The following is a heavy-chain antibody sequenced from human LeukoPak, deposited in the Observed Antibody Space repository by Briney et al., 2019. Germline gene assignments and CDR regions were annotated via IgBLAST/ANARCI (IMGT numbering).Heavy chain of an antibody. J-gene: IGHJ3*02. D-gene: IGHD2-21*02. V-gene: IGHV4-39*07. Sequence: SETLSLTCTVSGGSISSSSYYWGWIRQPPGKGLEWIGSIYYSGSTYYSPSLKSRVTISLDTSGNQFSLKLSSVTAADTAVYYCASGYCGGACQLGGVDMWGQGTMVTVSS. CDR1: GGSISSSSYY. CDR3: ASGYCGGACQLGGVDM. CDR2: IYYSGST.